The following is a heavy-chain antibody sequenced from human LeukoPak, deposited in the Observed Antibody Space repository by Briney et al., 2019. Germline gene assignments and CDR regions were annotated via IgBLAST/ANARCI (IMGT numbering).Heavy chain of an antibody. D-gene: IGHD3-3*01. CDR2: IKQDGSEK. V-gene: IGHV3-7*01. CDR3: ARERITIFGVVMVYYYYYGMDV. J-gene: IGHJ6*02. Sequence: GGSLRLSCEASGFTFSSYWMSWVRQAPGKGLEWVANIKQDGSEKYYVDSVKGRFTISRDNAKNSLYLQMNSLGAEDTAVYYCARERITIFGVVMVYYYYYGMDVWGQGTTVTVSS. CDR1: GFTFSSYW.